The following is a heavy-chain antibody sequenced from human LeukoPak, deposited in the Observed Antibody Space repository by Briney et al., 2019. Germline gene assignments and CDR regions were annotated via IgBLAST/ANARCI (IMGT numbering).Heavy chain of an antibody. J-gene: IGHJ4*02. Sequence: GGSLRLSCAASGFSLSNYAMSWVRQAPGKGLEWVSGISDSGGTTYYADSVKGRFTISRDNAKNSLHLQMNSLRAEDTAVYYCARDGQTGTTVYWGQGTLVTVSS. V-gene: IGHV3-23*01. CDR2: ISDSGGTT. CDR1: GFSLSNYA. D-gene: IGHD1-7*01. CDR3: ARDGQTGTTVY.